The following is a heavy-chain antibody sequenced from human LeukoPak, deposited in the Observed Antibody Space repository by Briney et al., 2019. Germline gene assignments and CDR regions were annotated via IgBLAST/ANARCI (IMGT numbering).Heavy chain of an antibody. Sequence: GASVKVSCKASGYTFTSYGISWVRQAPGQGLEWMGWISAYNGNTNYAQEFQGRVTMTRNTSISTAYMELSSLRSEDTAVYYCASGLEYWGQGTLVTVSS. D-gene: IGHD1-1*01. J-gene: IGHJ4*02. V-gene: IGHV1-18*01. CDR3: ASGLEY. CDR1: GYTFTSYG. CDR2: ISAYNGNT.